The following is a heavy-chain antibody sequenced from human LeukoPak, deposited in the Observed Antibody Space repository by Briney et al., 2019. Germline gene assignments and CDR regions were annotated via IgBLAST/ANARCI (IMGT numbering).Heavy chain of an antibody. J-gene: IGHJ4*02. Sequence: PGGSLRLSCAASGFTFSSYCMNWVRQAPGKGLEWVSSITSSSSYIYYADSVKGRFTISRDNAKNSLYLQMNSLRAEDTAVYYCARCGEKRITMIVVEVFDYWGQGTLVTVSS. D-gene: IGHD3-22*01. CDR2: ITSSSSYI. CDR3: ARCGEKRITMIVVEVFDY. V-gene: IGHV3-21*01. CDR1: GFTFSSYC.